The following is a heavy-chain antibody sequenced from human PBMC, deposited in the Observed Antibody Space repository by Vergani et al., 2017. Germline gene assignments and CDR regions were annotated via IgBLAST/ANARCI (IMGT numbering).Heavy chain of an antibody. CDR2: ISSSSSYI. CDR3: ARGPTYYYGSGSYPFDY. Sequence: EVQLVESGGGLVKPGGSLRLSCAASGFTFSSYSMNWVRQAPGKGLEWVSSISSSSSYIYYADSVKGRLTISRDNAKNSLYLQMNSLRAEDTAVYYCARGPTYYYGSGSYPFDYWGQGTLVTVSS. CDR1: GFTFSSYS. J-gene: IGHJ4*02. V-gene: IGHV3-21*01. D-gene: IGHD3-10*01.